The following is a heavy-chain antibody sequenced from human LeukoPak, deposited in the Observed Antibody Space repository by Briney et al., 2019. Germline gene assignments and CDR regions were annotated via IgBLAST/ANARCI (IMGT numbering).Heavy chain of an antibody. Sequence: KVSCKASGYTFTNYDINWVRQATGQGLEWMGWMNPNSGNTGYAQKFQGRVTITRNTSISTAYMELSSLRSEDMAVYYCARRGSSSWEPFDYWGQGTLVTVSS. CDR3: ARRGSSSWEPFDY. J-gene: IGHJ4*02. CDR1: GYTFTNYD. CDR2: MNPNSGNT. V-gene: IGHV1-8*03. D-gene: IGHD6-13*01.